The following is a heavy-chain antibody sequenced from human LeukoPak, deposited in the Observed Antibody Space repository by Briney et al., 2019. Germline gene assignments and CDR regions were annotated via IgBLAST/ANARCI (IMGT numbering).Heavy chain of an antibody. V-gene: IGHV4-59*01. D-gene: IGHD3-10*01. CDR2: IYYSGST. CDR1: GGSISSYY. J-gene: IGHJ3*02. Sequence: SETLSLTCTVSGGSISSYYWSWIRQPPGKGLEWIGYIYYSGSTNYNPSLKSQVTISVDTSKNQFSLKLSSVTAADTAVYYCARDGGYGSGAFDIWGQGTMVTVSS. CDR3: ARDGGYGSGAFDI.